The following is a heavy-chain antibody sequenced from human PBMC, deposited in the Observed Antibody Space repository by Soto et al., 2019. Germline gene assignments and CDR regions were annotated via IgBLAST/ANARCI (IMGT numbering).Heavy chain of an antibody. CDR2: ISHAGNNK. V-gene: IGHV3-30*18. J-gene: IGHJ4*02. Sequence: QVQLVESGGGVVQPGRSLRLSCAASGFNFSNHGMHWVRQAPGKGLEWVTVISHAGNNKYYADSVKGRFSISRDTSTNMVYLQMNSLRPEDTAVYYCAKDRVKIGYVFDYWGQGTLVAVSS. CDR1: GFNFSNHG. CDR3: AKDRVKIGYVFDY. D-gene: IGHD2-2*01.